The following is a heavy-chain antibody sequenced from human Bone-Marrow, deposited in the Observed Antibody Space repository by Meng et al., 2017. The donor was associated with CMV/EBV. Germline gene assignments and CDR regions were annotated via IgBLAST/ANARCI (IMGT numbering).Heavy chain of an antibody. CDR2: ISSSSSYI. J-gene: IGHJ4*02. V-gene: IGHV3-21*01. CDR1: GFTFSSYE. CDR3: ARGLYYYDSSGYYNSRYYFDY. Sequence: GESLKISCAASGFTFSSYEMNWVRQAPGKGLEWVSSISSSSSYIYYADSVKGRFTISRDNAKNSLYLQMNSLRAEDTAVYYCARGLYYYDSSGYYNSRYYFDYWGQGTLVTVSS. D-gene: IGHD3-22*01.